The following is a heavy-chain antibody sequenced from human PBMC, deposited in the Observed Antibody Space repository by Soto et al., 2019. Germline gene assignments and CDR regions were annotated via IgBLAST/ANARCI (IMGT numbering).Heavy chain of an antibody. Sequence: SGPTLVNPTQTLTLTCTFSGFSLSTSGMCVSWIRQPPGKALEWLALIDWDDDKYYSTSLKTRLTISKDTSKNQVVLTMTNMDPVDTATYYCARIPSFYDSSALEMRYYGMDVWGQGTTVTVSS. D-gene: IGHD3-22*01. V-gene: IGHV2-70*01. CDR1: GFSLSTSGMC. CDR2: IDWDDDK. CDR3: ARIPSFYDSSALEMRYYGMDV. J-gene: IGHJ6*02.